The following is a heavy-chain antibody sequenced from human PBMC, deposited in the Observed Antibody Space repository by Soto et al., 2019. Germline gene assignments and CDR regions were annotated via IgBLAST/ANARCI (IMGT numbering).Heavy chain of an antibody. V-gene: IGHV4-31*03. CDR1: GGSISSGGYY. D-gene: IGHD6-19*01. Sequence: QVKLQESGPGLVKPSETLSLTCSVSGGSISSGGYYWNWIRQHPERGLEWIGYIYYSGNTVLNPSLTSRATISRDTSKNEFSLTLTSLTAADTXXXXXARASGGAVADFDYWGQGTLVTVSS. J-gene: IGHJ4*02. CDR2: IYYSGNT. CDR3: ARASGGAVADFDY.